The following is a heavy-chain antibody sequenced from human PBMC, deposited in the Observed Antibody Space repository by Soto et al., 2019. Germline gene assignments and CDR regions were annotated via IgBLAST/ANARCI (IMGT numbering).Heavy chain of an antibody. CDR2: IKSDGSTS. V-gene: IGHV3-74*01. J-gene: IGHJ4*02. Sequence: GGSLRLSCAASGFTFRDYWMHWVRQAPGKGLVWVSRIKSDGSTSNTADSVKGRFTISRDNVRSRLHLQMSSLRPEDTAVYYCARWSGSYDSWGQGTLVTVSS. CDR3: ARWSGSYDS. CDR1: GFTFRDYW. D-gene: IGHD3-3*01.